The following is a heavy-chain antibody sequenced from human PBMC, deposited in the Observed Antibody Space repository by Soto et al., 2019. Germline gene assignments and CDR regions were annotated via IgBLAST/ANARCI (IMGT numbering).Heavy chain of an antibody. J-gene: IGHJ6*02. CDR3: AREGSAYYYDSSGYHSHYYYYGMDV. V-gene: IGHV7-4-1*01. CDR2: INTNTGNP. Sequence: VASVKVSCKASGYTFTSYAMNWVRQAPGQGLEWMGWINTNTGNPTYAQGFTGRFVFSLDTSVSTAYLQICSLKAEDTAVYYCAREGSAYYYDSSGYHSHYYYYGMDVWGQGTTVTVSS. D-gene: IGHD3-22*01. CDR1: GYTFTSYA.